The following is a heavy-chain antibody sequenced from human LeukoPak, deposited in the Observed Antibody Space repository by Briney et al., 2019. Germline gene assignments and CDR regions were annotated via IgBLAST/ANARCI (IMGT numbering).Heavy chain of an antibody. Sequence: GGSLRLSCAASGLTFSNYWMTWVRQAPGKGLEWVANLKQDGSEKYYVDSVRGRFTISRDNAKSSLYLQMNSLRAEDTAVYYCAKHYYDTNGYWPDYWGQGTLVTVSS. CDR3: AKHYYDTNGYWPDY. V-gene: IGHV3-7*01. CDR2: LKQDGSEK. J-gene: IGHJ4*02. CDR1: GLTFSNYW. D-gene: IGHD3-22*01.